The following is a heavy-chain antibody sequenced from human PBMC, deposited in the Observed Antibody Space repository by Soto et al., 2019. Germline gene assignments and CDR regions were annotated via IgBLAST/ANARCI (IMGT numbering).Heavy chain of an antibody. CDR2: ISAGGGNT. V-gene: IGHV3-23*01. CDR3: ARDNGDGSGIGGY. D-gene: IGHD3-10*01. Sequence: SGGSLRLSCAASGFTFSTYAMSWVRQAPGKGLEWVSTISAGGGNTYYADSVKGRFTVSRDNSKNTLYLQMNSLRAEDTAIYYCARDNGDGSGIGGYWGQGTLVTVSS. J-gene: IGHJ4*02. CDR1: GFTFSTYA.